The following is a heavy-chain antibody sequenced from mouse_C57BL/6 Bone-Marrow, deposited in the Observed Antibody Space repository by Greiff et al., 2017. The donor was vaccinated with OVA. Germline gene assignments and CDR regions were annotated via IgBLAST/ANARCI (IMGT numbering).Heavy chain of an antibody. J-gene: IGHJ4*01. Sequence: EVKLVESGPELVKPGASVKIPCKASGYTFTDYNMDWVKQSHGKSLEWIGDINPNNGGTIYNQKFKGKATLTVDKSSSTDYMELRSLTSEDTAVYYCARWHYGYAMDYWGQGTSVTVSS. D-gene: IGHD1-2*01. CDR3: ARWHYGYAMDY. V-gene: IGHV1-18*01. CDR2: INPNNGGT. CDR1: GYTFTDYN.